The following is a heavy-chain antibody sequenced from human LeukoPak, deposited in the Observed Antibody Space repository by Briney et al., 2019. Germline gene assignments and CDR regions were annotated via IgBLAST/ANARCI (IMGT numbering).Heavy chain of an antibody. CDR1: GFTFSSYS. CDR2: ISGSGGST. J-gene: IGHJ4*02. V-gene: IGHV3-23*01. CDR3: AKARLPDSFNWNWEDYFDY. Sequence: GGSLRLSCAASGFTFSSYSMNWVRQAPGKGLEWVSAISGSGGSTYYADSVKGRFTISRDNSKNTLYLQMNSLRAEDTAVYYCAKARLPDSFNWNWEDYFDYWGQGTLVTVSS. D-gene: IGHD1-7*01.